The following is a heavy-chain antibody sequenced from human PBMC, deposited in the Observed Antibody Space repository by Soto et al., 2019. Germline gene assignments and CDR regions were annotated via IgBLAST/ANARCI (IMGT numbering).Heavy chain of an antibody. V-gene: IGHV4-61*01. J-gene: IGHJ4*02. CDR2: IYYSGST. Sequence: SETLSLTCTVSGGSVSSGSYYWSWIRQPPGKGLEWIGYIYYSGSTNYNPSLKSRVTISVDTSKNQFSLKLSSVTAADTAVYYCARVVQQQLVVWGQGTLVTVPQ. CDR3: ARVVQQQLVV. D-gene: IGHD6-13*01. CDR1: GGSVSSGSYY.